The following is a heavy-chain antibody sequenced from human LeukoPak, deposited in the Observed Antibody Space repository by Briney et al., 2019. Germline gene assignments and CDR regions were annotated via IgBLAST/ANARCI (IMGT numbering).Heavy chain of an antibody. J-gene: IGHJ5*02. CDR1: GGSFSNYY. CDR2: SSHSGIT. CDR3: ARDVGPNNYGFDP. V-gene: IGHV4-34*01. D-gene: IGHD4-11*01. Sequence: PSQSLSLTCTVYGGSFSNYYWMWIRQSPGRGLEWLGESSHSGITNYSPSLKSRVTVSVNTSKNQFSLKLTSVTAADTAVYYCARDVGPNNYGFDPWGQGTLVTVSS.